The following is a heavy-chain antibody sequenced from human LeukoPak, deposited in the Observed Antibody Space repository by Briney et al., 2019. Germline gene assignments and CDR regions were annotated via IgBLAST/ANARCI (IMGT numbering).Heavy chain of an antibody. D-gene: IGHD6-19*01. CDR3: ARIFLGYSTGWYFDY. CDR1: GYSISSTNW. Sequence: SETLSLTCSVSGYSISSTNWWGWIRQPPGKGLEWIGYIYYTGNNNYNPSLKSRVTMSVDTSKNQFSLNLSSVTALDAAVYYCARIFLGYSTGWYFDYWGQGTLVTVSS. J-gene: IGHJ4*02. V-gene: IGHV4-28*06. CDR2: IYYTGNN.